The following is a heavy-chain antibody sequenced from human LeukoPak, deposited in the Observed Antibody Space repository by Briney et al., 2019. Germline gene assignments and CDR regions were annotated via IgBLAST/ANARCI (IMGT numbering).Heavy chain of an antibody. CDR2: IYPDDSDN. CDR1: GYSFSSYW. Sequence: GESLKVSCKGSGYSFSSYWIGWVRQMPGKGLEWMGIIYPDDSDNRYSPSFQGQVTISAATSIGTSYLQWSSLQASDTAMYYCARHRKEVGFDYWGQGILVTVSS. CDR3: ARHRKEVGFDY. V-gene: IGHV5-51*01. J-gene: IGHJ4*02. D-gene: IGHD1-26*01.